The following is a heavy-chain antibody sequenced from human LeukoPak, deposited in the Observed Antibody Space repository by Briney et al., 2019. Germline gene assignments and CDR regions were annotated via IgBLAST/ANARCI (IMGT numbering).Heavy chain of an antibody. Sequence: PGGSLRLSCAASGFTFSSYAMSWVRQAPGKGLEWIGRIKSKSDGGTTDYAAPVKGRFTISRDDSKNTLFLQVNSLKIEDTAVYYCTTVTLRPVGLWGQGTLVTVSS. CDR1: GFTFSSYA. V-gene: IGHV3-15*05. J-gene: IGHJ4*02. CDR3: TTVTLRPVGL. CDR2: IKSKSDGGTT. D-gene: IGHD3-10*01.